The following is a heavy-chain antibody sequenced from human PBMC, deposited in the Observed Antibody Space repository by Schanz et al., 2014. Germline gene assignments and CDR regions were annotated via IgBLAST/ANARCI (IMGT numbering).Heavy chain of an antibody. V-gene: IGHV4-34*01. CDR2: INHRGST. Sequence: QVQLQQWGAGLLKPSETLSLTCAVYGGSFSGYYWSWIRQPPGKGLEWIGEINHRGSTTYNPSLKSGVTNSVDRSKTPFSRKVRSVTAADTAVYYCARARGSNRGPRKYYFDYWGQGTLVTVSS. CDR1: GGSFSGYY. J-gene: IGHJ4*02. CDR3: ARARGSNRGPRKYYFDY.